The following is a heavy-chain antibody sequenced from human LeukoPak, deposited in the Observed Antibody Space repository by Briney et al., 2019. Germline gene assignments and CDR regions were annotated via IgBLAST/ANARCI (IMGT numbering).Heavy chain of an antibody. J-gene: IGHJ5*02. CDR1: GYSFTSYW. CDR3: ARRADSSGSLFDP. CDR2: IYPGDSDT. Sequence: GESLKISCKASGYSFTSYWIGWVRQLPGKGLEGMGIIYPGDSDTRYSPSFQGQVTISADKSISTAYLQWSSMKASDTAMYYCARRADSSGSLFDPWGQGTLVTVSS. V-gene: IGHV5-51*01. D-gene: IGHD3-22*01.